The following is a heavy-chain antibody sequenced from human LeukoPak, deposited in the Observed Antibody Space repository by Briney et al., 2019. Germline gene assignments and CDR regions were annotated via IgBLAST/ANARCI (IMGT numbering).Heavy chain of an antibody. D-gene: IGHD4-11*01. Sequence: ASVKVSCKASGYTFTNYYMHWVRQAPGQGLEWMGIINPSGGGTSYAQKFQGRVTATRDTSTSTVYMELSSLRSEDTAVYYCTRDSYSNYGIEYWGQGTLVTVSS. CDR3: TRDSYSNYGIEY. CDR2: INPSGGGT. J-gene: IGHJ4*02. CDR1: GYTFTNYY. V-gene: IGHV1-46*01.